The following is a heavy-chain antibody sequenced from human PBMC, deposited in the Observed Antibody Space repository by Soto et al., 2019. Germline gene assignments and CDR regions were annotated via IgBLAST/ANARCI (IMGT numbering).Heavy chain of an antibody. CDR3: ARDLEGDYGDYVDYYYYMDV. Sequence: HPGGSLRLSCAASGFTFSSYWMSWVRQAPGKGLEWVANIKQDGSEKYYVDSVKGRFTISRGNAKNSLYLQMNSLRAEDTAVYYCARDLEGDYGDYVDYYYYMDVWGKGTTVTVSS. J-gene: IGHJ6*03. CDR2: IKQDGSEK. D-gene: IGHD4-17*01. CDR1: GFTFSSYW. V-gene: IGHV3-7*01.